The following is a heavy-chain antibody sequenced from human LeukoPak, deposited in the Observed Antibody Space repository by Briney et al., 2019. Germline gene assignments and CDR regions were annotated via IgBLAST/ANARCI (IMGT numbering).Heavy chain of an antibody. J-gene: IGHJ4*02. CDR3: ARFYDRSGPHFDY. CDR1: GASISTYY. CDR2: IHYSGST. V-gene: IGHV4-59*01. Sequence: SETLSLSCTVSGASISTYYWSCIRQPPGKGLEWIGDIHYSGSTNYNPSLKSRVTISVDTSKNQFSLKLSSVTAADTAVYYCARFYDRSGPHFDYWGQGTLVTVSS. D-gene: IGHD3-22*01.